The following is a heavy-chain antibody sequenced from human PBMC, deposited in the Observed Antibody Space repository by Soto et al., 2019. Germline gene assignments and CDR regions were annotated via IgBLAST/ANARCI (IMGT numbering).Heavy chain of an antibody. D-gene: IGHD2-8*01. Sequence: GGSLRLSCTASGFTFGDYAMSWFRQAPGKGLEWVGFIRSKAYGGTTEYAASVKGRFTISRDDSKSIAYLQMNSLKTEDTAVYYCTRGYCTNGVCYSEYYFDYWGQGTLVTVSS. CDR1: GFTFGDYA. CDR3: TRGYCTNGVCYSEYYFDY. V-gene: IGHV3-49*03. CDR2: IRSKAYGGTT. J-gene: IGHJ4*02.